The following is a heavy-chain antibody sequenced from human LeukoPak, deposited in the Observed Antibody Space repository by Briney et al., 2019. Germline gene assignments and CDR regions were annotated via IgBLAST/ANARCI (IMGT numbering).Heavy chain of an antibody. CDR1: GFTFSSYS. D-gene: IGHD3-3*01. V-gene: IGHV3-48*01. CDR3: ARSASYFDY. CDR2: ISSSSSTI. Sequence: PGGSLRLSCAASGFTFSSYSMNWVRQAPGKGLEWVSYISSSSSTIYYADSVKGRFTISRDNAKNSLYLQMNSLRVEDTAVYFCARSASYFDYWGQGTLVTVSS. J-gene: IGHJ4*02.